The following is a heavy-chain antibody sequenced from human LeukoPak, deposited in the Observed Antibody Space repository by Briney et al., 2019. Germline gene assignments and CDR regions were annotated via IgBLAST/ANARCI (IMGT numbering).Heavy chain of an antibody. J-gene: IGHJ6*03. CDR2: IYYSGST. V-gene: IGHV4-59*12. CDR3: ARDRRQWLIRRYYYYMDV. CDR1: GGSISSYY. Sequence: SETLSLTCTVSGGSISSYYWSWIRQPPGKGLEWIGYIYYSGSTNYNPSLKSRVTMSVDTSKNQFSLKLSSVTAADTAVYYCARDRRQWLIRRYYYYMDVWGKGTTVTVSS. D-gene: IGHD6-19*01.